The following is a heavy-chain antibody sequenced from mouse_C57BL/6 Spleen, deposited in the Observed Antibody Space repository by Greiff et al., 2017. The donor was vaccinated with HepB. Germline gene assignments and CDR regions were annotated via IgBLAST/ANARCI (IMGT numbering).Heavy chain of an antibody. Sequence: EVKLQESGGDLVKPGGSLKLSCAASGFTFSSYGMSWVRQTPDKRLEWVATISSGGSYTYYPDSVKGRFTISRDNAKNTLYLQMSSLKSEDTAMYYCARLITTVVGRGYFDVWGTGTTVTVSS. D-gene: IGHD1-1*01. CDR3: ARLITTVVGRGYFDV. CDR1: GFTFSSYG. CDR2: ISSGGSYT. V-gene: IGHV5-6*01. J-gene: IGHJ1*03.